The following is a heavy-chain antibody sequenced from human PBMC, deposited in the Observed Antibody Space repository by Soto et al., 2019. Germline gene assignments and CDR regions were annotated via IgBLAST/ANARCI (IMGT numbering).Heavy chain of an antibody. CDR1: GGSISSSNW. J-gene: IGHJ4*02. Sequence: PSDTLSRIYALSGGSISSSNWWSWDRQPPGKWLEWIGEIYHSGSTNYNPSLMSRVTISVDKSKNQFSLKLSSVSAADTAVYYCARDSSGWYYFDYWGQGTLVTVS. CDR3: ARDSSGWYYFDY. CDR2: IYHSGST. V-gene: IGHV4-4*02. D-gene: IGHD6-19*01.